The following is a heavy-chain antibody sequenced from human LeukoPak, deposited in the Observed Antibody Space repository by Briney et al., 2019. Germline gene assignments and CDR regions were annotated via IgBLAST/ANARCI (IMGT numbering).Heavy chain of an antibody. CDR2: INSDGSST. Sequence: GGSLRLSCAASGFTFSSYWMHWVRQAPGKGLVWVSRINSDGSSTSYADSVKGRFTISRDNAKNSLYLRMNSLRDEDTALYYCARGGGSIRHSYYYYVDVWGKGTSVTVSS. CDR3: ARGGGSIRHSYYYYVDV. CDR1: GFTFSSYW. J-gene: IGHJ6*03. D-gene: IGHD2-15*01. V-gene: IGHV3-74*01.